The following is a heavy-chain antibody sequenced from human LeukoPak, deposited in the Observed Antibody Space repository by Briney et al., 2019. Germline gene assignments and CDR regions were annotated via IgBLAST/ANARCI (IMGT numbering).Heavy chain of an antibody. Sequence: GGSLRLSCAASGFTFSDHYMDWVRQAPGKGLEWVARIRNKANSYTTEYAASVKGRFTIARDDSKTSLFLQMNSLKTEDTAVYYCARGYGSEPFYFDYWGQGTLVTVSS. CDR2: IRNKANSYTT. D-gene: IGHD3-10*01. J-gene: IGHJ4*02. CDR1: GFTFSDHY. CDR3: ARGYGSEPFYFDY. V-gene: IGHV3-72*01.